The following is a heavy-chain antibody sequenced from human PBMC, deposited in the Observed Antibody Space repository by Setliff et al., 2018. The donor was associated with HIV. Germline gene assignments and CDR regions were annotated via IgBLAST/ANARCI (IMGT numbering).Heavy chain of an antibody. D-gene: IGHD2-21*02. V-gene: IGHV4-59*11. CDR1: GASFTDHY. Sequence: SETLSLTCIVSGASFTDHYWSWIRQPPGKGLEWIGYLFHTGDTDYNPSLESRVTISVDRSKNQFYLQLTSVTAADTAVYYCARGGVTAVWDLTDWGQGILVTVSS. CDR3: ARGGVTAVWDLTD. J-gene: IGHJ4*02. CDR2: LFHTGDT.